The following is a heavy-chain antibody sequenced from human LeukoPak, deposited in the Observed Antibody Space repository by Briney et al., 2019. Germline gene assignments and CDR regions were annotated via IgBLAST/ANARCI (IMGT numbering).Heavy chain of an antibody. CDR2: IYHSGST. CDR3: ARDYYDFWSGLQSFYYFDY. J-gene: IGHJ4*02. Sequence: PSETLSLTCTVSGGSISSSNWWSWVRQPPGKGLEWIGEIYHSGSTNYNPSLKSRVTISVDKSKNQFSLKLSSVTAADTAVYYCARDYYDFWSGLQSFYYFDYWGQGTLVTVSS. V-gene: IGHV4-4*02. CDR1: GGSISSSNW. D-gene: IGHD3-3*01.